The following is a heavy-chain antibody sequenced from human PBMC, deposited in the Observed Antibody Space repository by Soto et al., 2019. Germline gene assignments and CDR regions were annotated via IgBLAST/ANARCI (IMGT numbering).Heavy chain of an antibody. CDR3: ARDLALTAMPYYYYYYGMDV. Sequence: PGGSLRLSCTGSGFTFSSYWMHWVRQAPGKVLVWVSRINSDGSSTSYADSVKGRFTISRDNAKNTLYLQMNSLRAEDTAVYYCARDLALTAMPYYYYYYGMDVWGQGTTVNVSS. D-gene: IGHD2-2*01. J-gene: IGHJ6*02. CDR1: GFTFSSYW. CDR2: INSDGSST. V-gene: IGHV3-74*01.